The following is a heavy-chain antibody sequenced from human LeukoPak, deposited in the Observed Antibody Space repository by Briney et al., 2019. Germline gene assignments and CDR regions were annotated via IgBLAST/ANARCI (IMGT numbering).Heavy chain of an antibody. CDR1: GGSISSGDYY. J-gene: IGHJ4*02. V-gene: IGHV4-61*02. Sequence: SETLSLTCTVSGGSISSGDYYWSWIRQPPGKGLEWIGRIYTSGSTNYNPSLKSRVTMSVDTSKNQFSLKLSSVTAADTAVYYCAREISYSSGWHWYYFDYWGQGTLVTVSS. CDR3: AREISYSSGWHWYYFDY. CDR2: IYTSGST. D-gene: IGHD6-19*01.